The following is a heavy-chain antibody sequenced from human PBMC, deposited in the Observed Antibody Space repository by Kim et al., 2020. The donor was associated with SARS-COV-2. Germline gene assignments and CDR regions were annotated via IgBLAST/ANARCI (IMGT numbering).Heavy chain of an antibody. D-gene: IGHD6-19*01. CDR2: IDPSDSYT. J-gene: IGHJ5*02. Sequence: GESLKISCKGSGYSFTSYWISWVRQMPGKGLEWMGRIDPSDSYTNYSPSFQGHVTISADKSISTAYLQWSSLKASDTAMYYCARQERQWLVGRWFDPWGQGTLVTVSS. CDR1: GYSFTSYW. CDR3: ARQERQWLVGRWFDP. V-gene: IGHV5-10-1*01.